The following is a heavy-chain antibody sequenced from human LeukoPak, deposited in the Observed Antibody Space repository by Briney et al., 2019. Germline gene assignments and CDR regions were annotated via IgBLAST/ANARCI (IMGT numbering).Heavy chain of an antibody. CDR2: TYYRSKLYN. CDR1: GDSVSSNSAA. V-gene: IGHV6-1*01. D-gene: IGHD3-22*01. J-gene: IGHJ5*02. Sequence: SQTLSLTCAISGDSVSSNSAAWNWIRQSPSRGLEWLGRTYYRSKLYNDYAVSVKSRITINPDTSKNQFSLQLNSVTPEDTAVYYCARSPPPTYYYDSSGYQNWFDPWGQGTLVTVSS. CDR3: ARSPPPTYYYDSSGYQNWFDP.